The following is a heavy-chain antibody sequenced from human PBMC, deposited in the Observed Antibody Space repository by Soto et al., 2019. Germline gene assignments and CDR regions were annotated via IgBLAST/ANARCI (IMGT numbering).Heavy chain of an antibody. CDR1: GYSISSGYY. Sequence: SETLSLTCTVSGYSISSGYYWGWIRQPPGKGLEWIGSIYHSGSTYYNPSLKSRVTISVDTSKNQFSLKLSSVTAADTAVYYCARGDLAARQDYWGQGTLVTVSS. J-gene: IGHJ4*02. CDR2: IYHSGST. CDR3: ARGDLAARQDY. D-gene: IGHD6-6*01. V-gene: IGHV4-38-2*02.